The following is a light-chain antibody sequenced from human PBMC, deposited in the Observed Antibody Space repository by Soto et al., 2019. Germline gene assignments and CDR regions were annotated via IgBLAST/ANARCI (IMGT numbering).Light chain of an antibody. CDR2: FNSDGSH. Sequence: QLVLTQSPSASASLGASVKLTCTLSSGHSSYAIAWHQQQPETGPRYLMKFNSDGSHSKGDGIPDRFSGSSSGAERYLTISSLQSEDEADYYCQTWGTGIHVVFGGGTKLTVL. V-gene: IGLV4-69*01. J-gene: IGLJ2*01. CDR3: QTWGTGIHVV. CDR1: SGHSSYA.